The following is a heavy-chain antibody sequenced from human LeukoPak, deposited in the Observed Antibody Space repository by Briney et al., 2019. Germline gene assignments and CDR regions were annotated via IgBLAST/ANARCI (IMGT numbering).Heavy chain of an antibody. Sequence: PSETLSLTCSVSGGSISSYYWSWIRQPPGKGLEWIGYIYYSGSTNYNPSLKSRVTISVDMSKNQFSLKLSSVTAADTAVYYCARAVTYCYDSSGYPTLDYWGQGTLVTVSS. CDR2: IYYSGST. J-gene: IGHJ4*02. CDR1: GGSISSYY. D-gene: IGHD3-22*01. CDR3: ARAVTYCYDSSGYPTLDY. V-gene: IGHV4-59*08.